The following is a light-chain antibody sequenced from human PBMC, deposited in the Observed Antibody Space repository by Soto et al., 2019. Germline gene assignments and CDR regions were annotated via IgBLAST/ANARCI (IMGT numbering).Light chain of an antibody. CDR1: SGHSSYA. CDR3: QTWGTGIQGV. Sequence: QSVLTQSPSASASLGASVKLTCTLSSGHSSYAIAWHQQQPEKGPRYLMKLNSDGSHSKGDGIPDRFSGSSSGAERYLTISSLQSEDEADYYCQTWGTGIQGVFG. V-gene: IGLV4-69*01. J-gene: IGLJ3*02. CDR2: LNSDGSH.